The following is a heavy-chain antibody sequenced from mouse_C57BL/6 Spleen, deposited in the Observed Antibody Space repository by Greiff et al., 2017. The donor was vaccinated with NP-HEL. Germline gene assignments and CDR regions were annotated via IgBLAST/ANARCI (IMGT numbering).Heavy chain of an antibody. Sequence: QVQLQQSGAELAKPGASVKLSCKASGYTFTSYWMHWVKQRPGQGLEWIGYINPSSGYTKYNQKFKGKATLTVDTSSSTAYMQLSSLTSEDSAVYYCARRWTAQAMDYWGQGTSVTVSS. V-gene: IGHV1-7*01. CDR2: INPSSGYT. CDR3: ARRWTAQAMDY. CDR1: GYTFTSYW. J-gene: IGHJ4*01. D-gene: IGHD3-2*02.